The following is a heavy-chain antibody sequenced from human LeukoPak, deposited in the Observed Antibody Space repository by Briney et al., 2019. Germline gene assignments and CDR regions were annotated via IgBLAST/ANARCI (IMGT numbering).Heavy chain of an antibody. CDR3: ASGGSYYGR. V-gene: IGHV3-7*01. J-gene: IGHJ4*02. Sequence: AGGSLRLSCAASGFTFSSYWMSWVRQAPGKGPEWVAHIKQDGTEKYYLDSVKGRFTISRDNAKNSLYLQMNSLRAEDTAVYYCASGGSYYGRWGQGTLVTVSS. CDR1: GFTFSSYW. D-gene: IGHD1-26*01. CDR2: IKQDGTEK.